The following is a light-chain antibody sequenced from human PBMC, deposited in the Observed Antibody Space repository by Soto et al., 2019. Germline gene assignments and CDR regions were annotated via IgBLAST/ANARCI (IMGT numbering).Light chain of an antibody. CDR2: GAS. J-gene: IGKJ2*01. CDR1: QDINDY. V-gene: IGKV1-33*01. CDR3: HQYDSLPYT. Sequence: EIQMTQSPSSLSASLGDRVTITCQASQDINDYSNWYQQKPGKAPRLLIYGASFLAVGVPSRFSGSGSGTHFNLTISSLQPADVAPYYCHQYDSLPYTFGQGNRLAIQ.